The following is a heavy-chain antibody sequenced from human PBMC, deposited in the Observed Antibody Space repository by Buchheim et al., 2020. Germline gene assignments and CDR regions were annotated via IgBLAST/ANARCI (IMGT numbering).Heavy chain of an antibody. J-gene: IGHJ4*02. V-gene: IGHV3-48*01. D-gene: IGHD3-22*01. CDR3: AKGTPYYYDSSGYYNFDY. CDR1: GFTFSSYS. CDR2: ISSSSSTI. Sequence: EVQLVESGGGLVQPGGSLRLSCAASGFTFSSYSMNWVRQAPGKGLEWVSYISSSSSTIYYADSVKGRFTISRDNAKYSLYLQMNSLRAEDTAVYYCAKGTPYYYDSSGYYNFDYWGQGTL.